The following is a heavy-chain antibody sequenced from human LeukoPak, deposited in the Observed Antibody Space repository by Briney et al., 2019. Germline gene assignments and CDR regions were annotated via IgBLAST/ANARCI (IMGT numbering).Heavy chain of an antibody. V-gene: IGHV3-9*01. CDR2: ISWNSGSI. CDR3: ATDKWDY. Sequence: GGSLRLSCAASGFTFDDYAMHWVRQAPGKGLEWVSDISWNSGSIGYADSVKGRFTISRDNAKNSLYLQMNSLRAEYTALYYCATDKWDYWGQGTLVTVSS. J-gene: IGHJ4*02. D-gene: IGHD1-26*01. CDR1: GFTFDDYA.